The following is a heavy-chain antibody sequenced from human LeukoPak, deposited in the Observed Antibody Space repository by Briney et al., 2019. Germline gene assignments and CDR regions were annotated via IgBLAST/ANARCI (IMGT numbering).Heavy chain of an antibody. CDR1: GFTFSSYS. CDR3: ARADYASGRFDY. D-gene: IGHD3-10*01. V-gene: IGHV3-48*02. CDR2: LSSSSSTI. Sequence: GGSLRLSCAGSGFTFSSYSMKWVRQAPGKGLEWVSYLSSSSSTIYYADSVKGRSTIYRDNAKNSLYLHMNSLRDEDTAVYYCARADYASGRFDYWGQATLVTVPS. J-gene: IGHJ4*02.